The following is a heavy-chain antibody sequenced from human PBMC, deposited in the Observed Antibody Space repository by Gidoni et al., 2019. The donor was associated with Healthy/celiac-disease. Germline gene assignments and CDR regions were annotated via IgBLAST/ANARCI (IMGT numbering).Heavy chain of an antibody. J-gene: IGHJ4*02. CDR2: IYHSGST. CDR3: ASGGGMYQLLGFGRLALGY. D-gene: IGHD2-2*01. V-gene: IGHV4-4*02. CDR1: GGSIRSSTW. Sequence: QVQLQESGPGLVKPSGTLSLTCAASGGSIRSSTWWSWVRQPPGKGLEWIGEIYHSGSTNYNPSLKSRVTISVDKSKNQFSLKLSAVTAADTAVYYCASGGGMYQLLGFGRLALGYWGQGTLVTVSS.